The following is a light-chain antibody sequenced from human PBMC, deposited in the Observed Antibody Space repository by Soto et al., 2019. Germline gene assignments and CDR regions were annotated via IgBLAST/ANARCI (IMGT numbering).Light chain of an antibody. CDR2: GAS. V-gene: IGKV3-20*01. J-gene: IGKJ1*01. CDR3: HQYDSSSWT. Sequence: EIVLTQSPGTLSLSPGERATVFCRASQGVDSSYLAWFQQKPGQAPRLLIYGASRRATGVPDRFSGSGSGTDFTLTITRLELEDFAVYYCHQYDSSSWTFGQGTKVEI. CDR1: QGVDSSY.